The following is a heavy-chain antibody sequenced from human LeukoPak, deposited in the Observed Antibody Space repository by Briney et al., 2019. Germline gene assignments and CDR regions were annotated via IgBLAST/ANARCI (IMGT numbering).Heavy chain of an antibody. D-gene: IGHD2-15*01. CDR3: AKRYCSGGSCVYYYYYGMDV. J-gene: IGHJ6*02. CDR1: GFTFSSYA. CDR2: ISGSGGST. V-gene: IGHV3-23*01. Sequence: GGSLRLSCAASGFTFSSYAMSWVRQAPGKGLEWVSAISGSGGSTYYADSVKGRFTIPRDNSKNTLYLQMNSLRAEDTAVYYCAKRYCSGGSCVYYYYYGMDVWGQGTTVTVSS.